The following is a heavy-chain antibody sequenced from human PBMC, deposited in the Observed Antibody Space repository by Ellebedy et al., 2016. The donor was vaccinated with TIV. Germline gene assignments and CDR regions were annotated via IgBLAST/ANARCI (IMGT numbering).Heavy chain of an antibody. J-gene: IGHJ4*02. Sequence: ASVKVSCKASGYTFTAYYIHWVRQAPGQGLEWVGWINPDSGSTNYAQKFQGWVTMTRDASISTAYMELTNLKPDDTAVYYCARISRGRYYFDYWGQGTLVTVSS. CDR3: ARISRGRYYFDY. D-gene: IGHD3-10*01. V-gene: IGHV1-2*04. CDR2: INPDSGST. CDR1: GYTFTAYY.